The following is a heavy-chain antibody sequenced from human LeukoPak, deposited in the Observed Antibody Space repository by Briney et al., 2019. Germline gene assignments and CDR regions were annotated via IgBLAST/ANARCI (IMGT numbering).Heavy chain of an antibody. CDR2: IYYSGST. V-gene: IGHV4-39*01. D-gene: IGHD5-24*01. J-gene: IGHJ4*02. Sequence: SETLSLTCTVSGGSISSGGYYWSWIRQHPGKGLEWIGYIYYSGSTYYNPSLKSRVTISVDTSKNQFSLKLSSVTAADTAVYYCARHRNWATDLWGQGTLVTVSS. CDR1: GGSISSGGYY. CDR3: ARHRNWATDL.